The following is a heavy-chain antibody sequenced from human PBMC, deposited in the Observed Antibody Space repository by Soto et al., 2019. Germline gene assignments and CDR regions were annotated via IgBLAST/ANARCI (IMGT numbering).Heavy chain of an antibody. CDR1: GYTFTSYG. CDR2: ISAYNGNT. Sequence: ASVKVSCKASGYTFTSYGISWVRQAPGQGLEWMGWISAYNGNTNYAQKFQGRVTITADKSTSTAYMELSSLRSEDTAVYYCAREVRARYYYDSSGPSAFDIWGQGTMVTVSS. D-gene: IGHD3-22*01. J-gene: IGHJ3*02. CDR3: AREVRARYYYDSSGPSAFDI. V-gene: IGHV1-18*04.